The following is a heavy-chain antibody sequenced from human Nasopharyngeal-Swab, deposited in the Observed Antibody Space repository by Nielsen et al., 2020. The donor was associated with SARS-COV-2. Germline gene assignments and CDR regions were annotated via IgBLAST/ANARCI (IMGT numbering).Heavy chain of an antibody. Sequence: ASGKVSCKASGYTFTNYGITWVRQAPGQGLEWMGWISTYNSNTNYRQKLRGRVTMTTDTSTSTAYMELRSLRSDDTAMYYCARDRRDVVVVVAAGGPDYWGQGTLVTVSS. CDR3: ARDRRDVVVVVAAGGPDY. V-gene: IGHV1-18*01. CDR2: ISTYNSNT. CDR1: GYTFTNYG. D-gene: IGHD2-15*01. J-gene: IGHJ4*02.